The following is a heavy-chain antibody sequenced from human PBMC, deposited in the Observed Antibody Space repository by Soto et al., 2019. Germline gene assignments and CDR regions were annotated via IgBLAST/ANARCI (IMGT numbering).Heavy chain of an antibody. V-gene: IGHV3-30-3*01. CDR2: ISYDGSNK. J-gene: IGHJ4*02. Sequence: QVQLVESGGGVVQPGRSLRLSCAASGFTFSSYAMHWVRQAPGKGLEWVAVISYDGSNKYYADSVRGRFTISRDNSKNALYLQKNSMRAEDTAVYYCERGGTHSSSWFDYWGQGTLVTVSS. D-gene: IGHD6-13*01. CDR1: GFTFSSYA. CDR3: ERGGTHSSSWFDY.